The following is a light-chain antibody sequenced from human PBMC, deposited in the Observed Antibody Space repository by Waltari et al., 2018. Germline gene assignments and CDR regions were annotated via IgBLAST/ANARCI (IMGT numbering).Light chain of an antibody. V-gene: IGKV3-15*01. Sequence: IVMTQSPATLSVSPGDRATLPCRASQSVSSNLAWYQQKPGQAPRLLIYDVSTRATGIPARFSGSGSGTAFTLTISSLQSEDFAVYYCQQYNDWPKLTFGGGTKVDIK. CDR1: QSVSSN. CDR2: DVS. J-gene: IGKJ4*01. CDR3: QQYNDWPKLT.